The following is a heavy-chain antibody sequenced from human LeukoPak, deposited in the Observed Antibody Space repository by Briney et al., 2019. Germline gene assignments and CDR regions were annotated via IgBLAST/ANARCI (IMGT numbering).Heavy chain of an antibody. V-gene: IGHV3-23*01. J-gene: IGHJ4*02. D-gene: IGHD2-15*01. CDR3: AKGTVRYCSGGRCYPFDY. Sequence: GGSLRLSCAASGFPFNNYAMSWVRQPPGKGLELVSVISDGGSSTYYPDSVRGRFTISRDNSKNKLYLQMNSLRAEDTAVYHCAKGTVRYCSGGRCYPFDYWGQGTLVTVSS. CDR1: GFPFNNYA. CDR2: ISDGGSST.